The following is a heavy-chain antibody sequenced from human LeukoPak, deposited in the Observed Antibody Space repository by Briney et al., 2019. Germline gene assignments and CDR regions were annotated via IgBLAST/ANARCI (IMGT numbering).Heavy chain of an antibody. CDR3: AKDYYDSSGYYYSY. V-gene: IGHV3-30*02. CDR1: GFTFSSYG. D-gene: IGHD3-22*01. Sequence: AGGSLRLSCAASGFTFSSYGMHWVRQAPGKGLEWVAFIRYDGSNKYYADSVKGRFTISRDNSKNTLYLQMNSLRAEDTAVYYCAKDYYDSSGYYYSYWGQGTLVTLSS. J-gene: IGHJ4*02. CDR2: IRYDGSNK.